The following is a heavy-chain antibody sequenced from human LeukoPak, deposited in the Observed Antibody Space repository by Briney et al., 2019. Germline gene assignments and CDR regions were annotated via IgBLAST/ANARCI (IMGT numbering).Heavy chain of an antibody. CDR3: ARGTTRIVVVPAALGWFDP. Sequence: SQTLSLTCAISGDSVSSNSAAWNWIRQSPSRGLEWLGRTYYRSKWYNDYAVSVKSRITINPDTSKNQFSLQLNSVTPEDTAVYYCARGTTRIVVVPAALGWFDPWGQGTLVTVSS. CDR2: TYYRSKWYN. J-gene: IGHJ5*02. CDR1: GDSVSSNSAA. D-gene: IGHD2-2*01. V-gene: IGHV6-1*01.